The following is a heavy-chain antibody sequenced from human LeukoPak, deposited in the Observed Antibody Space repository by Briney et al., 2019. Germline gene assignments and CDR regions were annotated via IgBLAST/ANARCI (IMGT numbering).Heavy chain of an antibody. CDR1: GGSISSGGYY. CDR2: IYYSGST. D-gene: IGHD3-22*01. CDR3: ARDLYYYYDSSGSWFDP. J-gene: IGHJ5*02. Sequence: SETLSLTCTVSGGSISSGGYYWSWIRQHPGKGLEWIGYIYYSGSTYYNPSLKSRVTISVDTSKSQFSLKLSSVTAADTAVYYCARDLYYYYDSSGSWFDPWGQGNLVTVSS. V-gene: IGHV4-31*03.